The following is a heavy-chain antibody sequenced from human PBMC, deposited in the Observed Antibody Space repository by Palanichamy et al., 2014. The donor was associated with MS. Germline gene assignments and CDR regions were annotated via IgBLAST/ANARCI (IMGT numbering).Heavy chain of an antibody. CDR1: GFTFSSYA. CDR3: AKDLRDWYRGTFHI. V-gene: IGHV3-23*01. J-gene: IGHJ3*02. CDR2: TSGTGGST. Sequence: EVQLLESGGGLVQPGGSLRLSCAASGFTFSSYAMSWVRQAPGKGLEWVSATSGTGGSTYYADSVKGRFTISRDNSKNTLYLQMNSLRAEDTAIYYCAKDLRDWYRGTFHIWGQGTMVTVSS. D-gene: IGHD3/OR15-3a*01.